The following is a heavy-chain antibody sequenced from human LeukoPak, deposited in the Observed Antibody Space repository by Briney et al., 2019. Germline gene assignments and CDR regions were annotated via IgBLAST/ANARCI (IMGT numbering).Heavy chain of an antibody. Sequence: GGSLRLSCAASGFTFSSYAMHWVRQAPGKGLEWVAVISYDGSNKYYADSVKGRFTISRDNSKNTLYLQMNSLRAEDTAVYYCAKASGSYPHDYWGQGTLVTVSS. D-gene: IGHD1-26*01. CDR2: ISYDGSNK. J-gene: IGHJ4*02. V-gene: IGHV3-30*04. CDR1: GFTFSSYA. CDR3: AKASGSYPHDY.